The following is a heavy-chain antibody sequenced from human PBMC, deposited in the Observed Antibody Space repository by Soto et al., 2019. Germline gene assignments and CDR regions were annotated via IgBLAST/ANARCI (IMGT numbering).Heavy chain of an antibody. D-gene: IGHD3-10*01. J-gene: IGHJ4*02. CDR1: GYTFTDYQ. CDR3: ASEMIRGVVSHFAH. CDR2: INPNGAIS. V-gene: IGHV1-46*01. Sequence: QVHLVQSGAQVKKPGASVKVSCEASGYTFTDYQVHWMRQAPGQGLEWMGIINPNGAISSYAEGFEGRVTMTTDTSTSTMYMELSSLKSDDSAVYYCASEMIRGVVSHFAHWGQGTLVTVSS.